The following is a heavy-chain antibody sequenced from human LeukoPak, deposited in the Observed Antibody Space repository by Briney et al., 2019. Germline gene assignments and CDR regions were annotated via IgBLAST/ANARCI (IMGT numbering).Heavy chain of an antibody. Sequence: PGGSLRLSCAASGFTFSDYSMNWVRQASGKGLEWVSYITSSGGTIYYADFVKGRFTISRDNAKNSLYLQMNSLRGEDTAVYYCAKRGGYNSFDYWGQGTLVTVSS. J-gene: IGHJ4*02. CDR2: ITSSGGTI. CDR3: AKRGGYNSFDY. V-gene: IGHV3-48*01. CDR1: GFTFSDYS. D-gene: IGHD5-24*01.